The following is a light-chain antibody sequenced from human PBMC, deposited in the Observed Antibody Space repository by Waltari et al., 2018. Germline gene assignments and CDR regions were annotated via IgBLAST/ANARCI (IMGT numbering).Light chain of an antibody. CDR3: ETGGHGTWV. CDR1: SGHSSNI. J-gene: IGLJ3*02. V-gene: IGLV4-69*01. Sequence: QLVLTQSPSASASLGASVKLTCTLSSGHSSNIIAWLQQQPGKCPRYLTQVNSDGSHRKGDESPDRFSGSSSGAERYLTISSLQSEDEADYYCETGGHGTWVFGGGTKLTVL. CDR2: VNSDGSH.